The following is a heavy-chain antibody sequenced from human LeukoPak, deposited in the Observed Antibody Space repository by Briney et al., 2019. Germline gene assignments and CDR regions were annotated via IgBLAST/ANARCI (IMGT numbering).Heavy chain of an antibody. CDR1: GITLSSHA. J-gene: IGHJ6*03. CDR3: AKGGAATMRDGYNYYYYMEV. CDR2: ISGSGGHT. Sequence: GGSLRLSCAASGITLSSHATSWVPHAPGKGLECVSLISGSGGHTYYGDSVKGRFTISRDNSTNRLYLQMNSLRPEDTAVYYCAKGGAATMRDGYNYYYYMEVWGRGTTVTVSS. V-gene: IGHV3-23*01. D-gene: IGHD5-24*01.